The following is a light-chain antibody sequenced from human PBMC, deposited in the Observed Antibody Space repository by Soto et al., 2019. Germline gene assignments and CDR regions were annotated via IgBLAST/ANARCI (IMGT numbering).Light chain of an antibody. CDR2: DAT. J-gene: IGLJ1*01. Sequence: QSALTPADSVSGSAVQTTTIACTSTNRDLVSYNRGSWYQHHRGKAPKLISYDATDRPSGVSNRFSGSKSGNTASLTISGLHAEDEADYSCSSYTYINTRACVFGTGTMVTVL. CDR1: NRDLVSYNR. CDR3: SSYTYINTRACV. V-gene: IGLV2-14*01.